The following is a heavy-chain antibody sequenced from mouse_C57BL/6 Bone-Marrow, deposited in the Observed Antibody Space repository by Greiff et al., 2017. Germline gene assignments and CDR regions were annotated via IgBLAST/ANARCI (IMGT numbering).Heavy chain of an antibody. CDR1: GYTFTSYW. Sequence: VKLQQPGAELVKPGASVKLSCKASGYTFTSYWMHWVKQRPGQGLEWIGMIHPNSGSTNYNEKFKSKATLTVDKSSSTAYMQLSSLTSEDSAVYYCASKLRRYYYAMDYWGQGTSVTVSS. J-gene: IGHJ4*01. CDR2: IHPNSGST. D-gene: IGHD1-2*01. CDR3: ASKLRRYYYAMDY. V-gene: IGHV1-64*01.